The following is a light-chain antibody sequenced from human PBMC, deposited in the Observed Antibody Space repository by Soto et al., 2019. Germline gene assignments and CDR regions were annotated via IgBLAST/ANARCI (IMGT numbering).Light chain of an antibody. CDR1: QSISSNY. CDR3: QQYGMSPIFP. V-gene: IGKV3-20*01. CDR2: GAT. J-gene: IGKJ3*01. Sequence: EIVLTQSPGTLSLSPGERATLSCRASQSISSNYLAWFQQKPGQAPRLLIYGATRRATGIPDRFSGSVSGTEFTLTINRLEPEDFAVYYCQQYGMSPIFPFGPGTKVDIK.